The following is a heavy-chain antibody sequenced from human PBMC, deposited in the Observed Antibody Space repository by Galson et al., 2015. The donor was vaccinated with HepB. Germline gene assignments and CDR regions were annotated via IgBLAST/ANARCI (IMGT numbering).Heavy chain of an antibody. CDR2: ISANNGNT. J-gene: IGHJ4*02. CDR1: GFTFTSYG. D-gene: IGHD6-13*01. Sequence: SVKVSCKASGFTFTSYGFIWVRQAPGQGLEWMGWISANNGNTHSAQSLQGRVTMTTDISTSTAYMELMSLTSDDTAVYYCVRKGQQLATNYWGQGTMVTVSS. CDR3: VRKGQQLATNY. V-gene: IGHV1-18*04.